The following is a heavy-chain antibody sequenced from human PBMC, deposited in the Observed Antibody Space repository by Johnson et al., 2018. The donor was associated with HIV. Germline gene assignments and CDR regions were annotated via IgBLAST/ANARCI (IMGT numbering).Heavy chain of an antibody. CDR2: MSSDGFNK. V-gene: IGHV3-30-3*01. CDR3: ARVQYDRGDGAFDI. Sequence: QMQLVESGGGVVQPGRSLSLSCAASGFTFSNYAVHWVRQAPGKGLEWVAVMSSDGFNKYYADSVNGRFTVSRDNSKNTLYRLMNSLRPEAAAVYYCARVQYDRGDGAFDIWGQGTMVTVSS. J-gene: IGHJ3*02. D-gene: IGHD5-24*01. CDR1: GFTFSNYA.